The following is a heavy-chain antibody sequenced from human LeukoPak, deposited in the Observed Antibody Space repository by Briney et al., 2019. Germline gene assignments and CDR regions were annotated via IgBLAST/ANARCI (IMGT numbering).Heavy chain of an antibody. D-gene: IGHD3-22*01. V-gene: IGHV3-30*02. Sequence: GGSLRLSCAASEFTFSSYGMHWVRQAPGKGLEWLAFIRYDGSNKYYADSVKGRFTISRENSKNTLYLQMNSLRAEDTAVYYCAKDLWRGYYDSSGYYSPLHYWGQGTLVTVSS. CDR3: AKDLWRGYYDSSGYYSPLHY. J-gene: IGHJ4*02. CDR1: EFTFSSYG. CDR2: IRYDGSNK.